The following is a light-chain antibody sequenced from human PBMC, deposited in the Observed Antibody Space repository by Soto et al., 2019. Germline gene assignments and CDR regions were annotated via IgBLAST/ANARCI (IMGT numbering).Light chain of an antibody. Sequence: DIQVTQSPSSLSASIGDRVTITCRASQSISTFLNWYQQKPGKAPNLLIYVASNLQTGVPSRFSGNGSGTDFSLTISSLQHEDVATYYCQQSYRAPYTFGQGTTLEIK. CDR3: QQSYRAPYT. CDR1: QSISTF. J-gene: IGKJ2*01. V-gene: IGKV1-39*01. CDR2: VAS.